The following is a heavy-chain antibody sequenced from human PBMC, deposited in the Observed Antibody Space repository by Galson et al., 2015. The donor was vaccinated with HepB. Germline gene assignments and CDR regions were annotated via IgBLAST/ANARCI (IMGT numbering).Heavy chain of an antibody. Sequence: SLRLSCAASGFTFRDYYMRWIRQTPGKGLEWLSYISSNTGTYTNYADSVKGRLTVSRDNAENSLYLQMSSLRVEDTAVYYCARVADSHYGDHTHFDSLGQGTLVTVSS. CDR2: ISSNTGTYT. D-gene: IGHD4-17*01. CDR1: GFTFRDYY. CDR3: ARVADSHYGDHTHFDS. J-gene: IGHJ4*02. V-gene: IGHV3-11*06.